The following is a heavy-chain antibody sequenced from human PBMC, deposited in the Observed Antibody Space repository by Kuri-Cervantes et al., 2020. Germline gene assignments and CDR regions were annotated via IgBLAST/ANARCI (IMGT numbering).Heavy chain of an antibody. CDR2: INHSGST. CDR1: GGSISSGGYS. V-gene: IGHV4-30-2*01. Sequence: SETLSLTCAVSGGSISSGGYSWSWIRQPPGKGLEWIGYINHSGSTNYNPYLKSRVTISVDTSKSQFSLKLSSVTAADTAVYYCARGCSAINRIVVVPAAYRDNWFDPWGQGTLVTVSS. J-gene: IGHJ5*02. D-gene: IGHD2-2*01. CDR3: ARGCSAINRIVVVPAAYRDNWFDP.